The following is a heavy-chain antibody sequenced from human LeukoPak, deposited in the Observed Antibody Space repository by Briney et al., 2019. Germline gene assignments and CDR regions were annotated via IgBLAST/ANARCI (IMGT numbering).Heavy chain of an antibody. Sequence: ASVKVSCKASGYTFTSYDINWVRQATGQGLERMGWMNPNSGNTGYAQKFQGRVTMTRNTSISTAYMELSSLRSEDTAVYYCARAPDGSGSYPLRSNWFDPWGQGTLVTVSS. CDR2: MNPNSGNT. V-gene: IGHV1-8*01. D-gene: IGHD3-10*01. J-gene: IGHJ5*02. CDR1: GYTFTSYD. CDR3: ARAPDGSGSYPLRSNWFDP.